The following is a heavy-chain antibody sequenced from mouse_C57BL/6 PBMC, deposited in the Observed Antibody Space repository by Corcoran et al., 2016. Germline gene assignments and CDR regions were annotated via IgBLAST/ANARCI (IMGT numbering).Heavy chain of an antibody. V-gene: IGHV4-1*01. J-gene: IGHJ3*01. Sequence: EVKLLQSGGGLVQPGGSLKLSCAASGIDFSRYWMSWVRRAPGKGLEWIGEINPDSSTINYAPSLKDKFIISRDNAKNTRYLEMSKGRSDDTALYYGARQGYYGLFAYWGQGTLVTVSA. CDR3: ARQGYYGLFAY. D-gene: IGHD1-1*01. CDR1: GIDFSRYW. CDR2: INPDSSTI.